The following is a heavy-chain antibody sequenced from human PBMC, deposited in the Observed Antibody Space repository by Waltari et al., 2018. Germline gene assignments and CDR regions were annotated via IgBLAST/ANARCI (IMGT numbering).Heavy chain of an antibody. CDR2: FDPEDGET. D-gene: IGHD6-13*01. CDR1: GYTLTELS. V-gene: IGHV1-24*01. J-gene: IGHJ6*03. Sequence: QVQLVQSGAEVKKPGASVKVSCKVSGYTLTELSMHWVRQAPGKGLEWMGGFDPEDGETINAQKFQGRVTMTEDTSTDTAYMELGSLGSEDTAVYYCATMLGIPTSYYYYYYMDVWGKGTTVTVSS. CDR3: ATMLGIPTSYYYYYYMDV.